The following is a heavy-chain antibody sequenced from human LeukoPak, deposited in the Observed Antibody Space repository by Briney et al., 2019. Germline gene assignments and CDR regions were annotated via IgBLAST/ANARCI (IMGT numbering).Heavy chain of an antibody. CDR2: IIPIFGTA. CDR1: GGTFSSYA. D-gene: IGHD3-22*01. Sequence: ASVKVSCKASGGTFSSYAISWVRQAPGQGLEWMGRIIPIFGTANYAQKFQGRVTITTDESTSTAYMELSSLRSEDTAVYYCASVLYYYDSSGYYHDWYFDLLGRGTLVTVSS. CDR3: ASVLYYYDSSGYYHDWYFDL. J-gene: IGHJ2*01. V-gene: IGHV1-69*05.